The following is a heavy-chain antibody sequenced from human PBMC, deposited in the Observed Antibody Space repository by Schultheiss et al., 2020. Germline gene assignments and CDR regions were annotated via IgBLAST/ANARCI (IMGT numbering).Heavy chain of an antibody. J-gene: IGHJ3*02. CDR3: VRLRLRWSTDDAFDI. Sequence: GESLKISCKGSGYSFTSYWIGWVRQMPGKGLEWMGIIYPGDSDTRYSPSFQGQVTISADKSISTAYLQWSSLKASDSAMYYCVRLRLRWSTDDAFDIWGQGTMVTV. D-gene: IGHD4-23*01. CDR1: GYSFTSYW. CDR2: IYPGDSDT. V-gene: IGHV5-51*01.